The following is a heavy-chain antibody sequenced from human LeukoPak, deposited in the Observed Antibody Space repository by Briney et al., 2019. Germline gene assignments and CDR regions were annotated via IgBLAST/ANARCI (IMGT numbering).Heavy chain of an antibody. V-gene: IGHV4-59*01. D-gene: IGHD3-10*01. J-gene: IGHJ4*02. CDR1: GGSITSYY. CDR3: ARREGRGSPRGSLDF. CDR2: IFYSGTT. Sequence: SETLSLTCTVSGGSITSYYWTWIRQPPGKGREYIGFIFYSGTTNYNPSLKSRVTISLDTSKKQFSLRLTSVTAADTAVYYCARREGRGSPRGSLDFWGQGALATVSS.